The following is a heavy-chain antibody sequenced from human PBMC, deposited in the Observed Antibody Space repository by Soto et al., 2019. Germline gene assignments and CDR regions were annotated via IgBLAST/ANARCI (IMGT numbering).Heavy chain of an antibody. CDR1: GYTFFTYD. D-gene: IGHD5-12*01. Sequence: QVHLVQSGVEVKTPGASVKVSCQASGYTFFTYDISWVRQAPGQGLEWMGWSSTYSGDTKYAQKFKGRVTMTTDTSTTTAYLELRGLRSDDTAVYYCASHPGPTTSENGFDPWGQRTLVTVSS. J-gene: IGHJ5*02. CDR3: ASHPGPTTSENGFDP. CDR2: SSTYSGDT. V-gene: IGHV1-18*01.